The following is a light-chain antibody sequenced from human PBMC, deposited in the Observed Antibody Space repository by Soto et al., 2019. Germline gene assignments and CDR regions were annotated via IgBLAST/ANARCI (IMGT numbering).Light chain of an antibody. V-gene: IGKV1-39*01. Sequence: DIQLTQSPSTLSASFGDRVTITCRASQSISSYLNWYQQKPGKAPKLLIYAASSLQSGVPSRFSGSGSGTDFTLTISSLQPEGFATYYCQQSYSTPITFGQGTRLEI. CDR1: QSISSY. J-gene: IGKJ5*01. CDR2: AAS. CDR3: QQSYSTPIT.